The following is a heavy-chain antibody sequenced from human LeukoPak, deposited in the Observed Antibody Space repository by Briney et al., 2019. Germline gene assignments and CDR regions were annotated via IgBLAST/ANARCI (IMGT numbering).Heavy chain of an antibody. Sequence: GGSLRLSCAASGFTVSSNYMSWVRQAPGKGLEWVSVIYSGGSTYYADSVKGRFTISRDNSKNTLYLQMNSLRAEDTAVYYCARTGQKYSSGCFDYWGQGTLVTVSS. J-gene: IGHJ4*02. CDR1: GFTVSSNY. CDR2: IYSGGST. D-gene: IGHD6-19*01. V-gene: IGHV3-53*01. CDR3: ARTGQKYSSGCFDY.